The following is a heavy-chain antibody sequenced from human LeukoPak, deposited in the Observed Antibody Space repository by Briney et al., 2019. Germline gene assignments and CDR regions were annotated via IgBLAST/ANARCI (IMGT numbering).Heavy chain of an antibody. Sequence: SQTLSLTCAISGDSVSSNSAAWNWIRQFPSRGLEWLGRTYYRAKWYNDYAVSVKSRIAINTDTSKNQWSLQLNSVTPADTAVDYCARDGFLPYGSGSYRPLDVWGKGTTVTVSS. CDR2: TYYRAKWYN. CDR1: GDSVSSNSAA. J-gene: IGHJ6*04. V-gene: IGHV6-1*01. CDR3: ARDGFLPYGSGSYRPLDV. D-gene: IGHD3-16*02.